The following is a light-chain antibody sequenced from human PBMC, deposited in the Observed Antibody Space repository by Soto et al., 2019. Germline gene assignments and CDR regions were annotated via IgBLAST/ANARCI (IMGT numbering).Light chain of an antibody. J-gene: IGLJ3*02. Sequence: QAVVTQPPSVSAAPGQKVTISCSGSSSNIGNNYVSWYQQLPGTAPKLLIYDNNKRPSGIPDRFSGSKSGTSATLGITGLQTGDEADYYCGTWDSSLSAVFGGGTKFTVL. V-gene: IGLV1-51*01. CDR3: GTWDSSLSAV. CDR1: SSNIGNNY. CDR2: DNN.